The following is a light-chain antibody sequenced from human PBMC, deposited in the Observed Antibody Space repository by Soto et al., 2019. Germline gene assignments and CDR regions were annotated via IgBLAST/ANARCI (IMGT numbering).Light chain of an antibody. Sequence: QSVLTQPPSVSAAPGQKVTISCSGSSSNIGNNYVSWYQQLPGTAPKLLIYDNNKRPSGIPDRFSGSKSGTSATLGITGLQTGDEADYYFVTWDSSLSVVVFGGGTKLTVL. V-gene: IGLV1-51*01. CDR3: VTWDSSLSVVV. J-gene: IGLJ2*01. CDR2: DNN. CDR1: SSNIGNNY.